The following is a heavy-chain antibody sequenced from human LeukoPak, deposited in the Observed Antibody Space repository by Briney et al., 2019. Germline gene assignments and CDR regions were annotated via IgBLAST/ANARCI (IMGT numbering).Heavy chain of an antibody. CDR3: ARGGVPAAMGWFDP. CDR2: ISSSSPYI. J-gene: IGHJ5*02. CDR1: GFTFSSYS. Sequence: GSLRLSCAASGFTFSSYSMNWVRQAPGKGLEWVSSISSSSPYIYYADSLRGRFTISRDNAKNSLYLQMNSLRAEDTAVYYCARGGVPAAMGWFDPWGQGTLVTVSS. D-gene: IGHD2-2*01. V-gene: IGHV3-21*01.